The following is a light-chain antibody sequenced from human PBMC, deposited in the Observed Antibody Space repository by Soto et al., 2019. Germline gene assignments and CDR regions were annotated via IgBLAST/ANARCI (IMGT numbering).Light chain of an antibody. CDR3: ATWDDSRNGV. Sequence: QPVLTQPPSASGAPGQRITISCSGDTSNIESHPVNWFQQVPGAAPKLIIKTNNQRPSGVPDRFSGSKSGASASLAIRGLQSEDEGTYYCATWDDSRNGVFGSGTKVTVL. CDR2: TNN. V-gene: IGLV1-44*01. J-gene: IGLJ1*01. CDR1: TSNIESHP.